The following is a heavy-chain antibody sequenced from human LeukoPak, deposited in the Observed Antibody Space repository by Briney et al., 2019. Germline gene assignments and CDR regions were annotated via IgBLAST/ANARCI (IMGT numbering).Heavy chain of an antibody. J-gene: IGHJ4*02. CDR1: GYTFTSNY. CDR3: ARDQEGFDY. V-gene: IGHV1-46*01. CDR2: IYPRDGST. Sequence: GASVKVSCQASGYTFTSNYLHWVRQAPGQGLEWMRMIYPRDGSTSYAQKFQGRVTVTRDTSTSTVHMELSGLRSEDTAVYYCARDQEGFDYWGQGTLVTVSS.